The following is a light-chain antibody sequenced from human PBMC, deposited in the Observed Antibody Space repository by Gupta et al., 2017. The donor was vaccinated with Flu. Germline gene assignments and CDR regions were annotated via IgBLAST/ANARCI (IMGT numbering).Light chain of an antibody. V-gene: IGKV4-1*01. CDR1: QSGWYSSNNKNY. J-gene: IGKJ1*01. Sequence: SLGERATINCKSSQSGWYSSNNKNYSAWYQHKPGQPPRLLIYWASTRESGVPDRFSGSGSGTDFALTISSLQAEDVAVYYSYQDNNTPWTFGQGTKVEIK. CDR2: WAS. CDR3: YQDNNTPWT.